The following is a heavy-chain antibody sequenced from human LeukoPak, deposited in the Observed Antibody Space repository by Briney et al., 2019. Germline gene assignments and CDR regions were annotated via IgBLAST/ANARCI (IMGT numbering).Heavy chain of an antibody. CDR3: ARAKNCSSTSCYTYYFDY. CDR1: GFTFSSYA. CDR2: INHSGGT. J-gene: IGHJ4*02. Sequence: TGGSLRLSCAASGFTFSSYAMSWIRQPPGKGLEWIGEINHSGGTNYNPSLKSRVTISVDASKNQFSLKLSSVTAADTAVYYCARAKNCSSTSCYTYYFDYWGQGTLVTVSS. D-gene: IGHD2-2*02. V-gene: IGHV4-34*01.